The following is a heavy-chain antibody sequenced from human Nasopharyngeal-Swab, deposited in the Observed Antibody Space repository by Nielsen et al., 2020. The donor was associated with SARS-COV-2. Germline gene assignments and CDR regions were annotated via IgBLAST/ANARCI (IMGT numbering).Heavy chain of an antibody. D-gene: IGHD1-14*01. CDR1: GFTFDDYA. Sequence: GGSLRLSCAASGFTFDDYAMHWVRQAPGKGLEWVSGISWNGGSIGYADSVKGRFTISRDNAKNSLYLQMNSLRAEDTALYYCAKGPPGGGCGTWGQGTLVTVSS. CDR3: AKGPPGGGCGT. J-gene: IGHJ5*02. V-gene: IGHV3-9*01. CDR2: ISWNGGSI.